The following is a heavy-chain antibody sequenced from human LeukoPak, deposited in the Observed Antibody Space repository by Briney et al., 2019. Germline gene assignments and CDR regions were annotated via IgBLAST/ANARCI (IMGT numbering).Heavy chain of an antibody. CDR2: ISWNSGSI. D-gene: IGHD4-17*01. J-gene: IGHJ4*02. CDR1: GFTFNDYA. Sequence: GGSLRLSCAASGFTFNDYARHWVRQAPGKGLEWVSGISWNSGSIGYADSVKGRFTISRDNAKNSLYLQMNSLRAEDTALYYCAKDFGYGDYFDYWGQGTLVTVSS. V-gene: IGHV3-9*01. CDR3: AKDFGYGDYFDY.